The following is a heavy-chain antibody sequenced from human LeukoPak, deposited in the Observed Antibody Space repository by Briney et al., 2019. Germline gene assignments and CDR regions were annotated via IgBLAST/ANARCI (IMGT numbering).Heavy chain of an antibody. CDR2: IYTSGST. CDR1: GGSISSGSYY. V-gene: IGHV4-61*02. Sequence: SQTLSLTCTVSGGSISSGSYYWSWIRQPAGKGLEWIGRIYTSGSTNYNPSLKSRVTISVDTSKNQFSLKLSSVTAADTAVYYCARDDLGDYIPIYWGQGTLVTVSS. J-gene: IGHJ4*02. D-gene: IGHD4-17*01. CDR3: ARDDLGDYIPIY.